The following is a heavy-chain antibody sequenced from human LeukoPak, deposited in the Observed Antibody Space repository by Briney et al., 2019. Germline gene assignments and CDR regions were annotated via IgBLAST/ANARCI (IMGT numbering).Heavy chain of an antibody. CDR3: ARDLEAAAVYGMDV. Sequence: ASVKVSCKASGYTFTGYYMHWVRQAPGQGLEWMGWINPNSGGTNYAQKFQGWVTMTRDTSISTAYMELSRLRSDDTAVYYCARDLEAAAVYGMDVWGKGTTVTVSS. CDR1: GYTFTGYY. D-gene: IGHD6-13*01. CDR2: INPNSGGT. J-gene: IGHJ6*04. V-gene: IGHV1-2*04.